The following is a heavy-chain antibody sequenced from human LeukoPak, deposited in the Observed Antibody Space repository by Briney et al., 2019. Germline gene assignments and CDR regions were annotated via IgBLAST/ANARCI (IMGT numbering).Heavy chain of an antibody. J-gene: IGHJ4*02. CDR3: AKDAWAYSFGSYFDY. D-gene: IGHD5-18*01. CDR2: ISVGGDST. V-gene: IGHV3-23*01. Sequence: PGGSLTLSCAPSGFTVSSYAMNWVRQAPGEGLECLSAISVGGDSTDYVHSGKGRFTISRDNSKITVYLHMNSLRAEGTAVCYCAKDAWAYSFGSYFDYWGKGILVTVSS. CDR1: GFTVSSYA.